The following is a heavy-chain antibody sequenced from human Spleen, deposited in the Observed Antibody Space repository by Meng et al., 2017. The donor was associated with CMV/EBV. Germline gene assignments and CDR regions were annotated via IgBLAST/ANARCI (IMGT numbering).Heavy chain of an antibody. V-gene: IGHV3-9*01. CDR2: IRWNSDTI. Sequence: SLKISCAASELTFDDYAMHWVRQAPGKGLEWVSGIRWNSDTIGYADSLKGRFTISRDNAKNSLYLQMNSLRAEDTAFYYCAREGDFWNTYIDYWGQGTLVTVSS. CDR3: AREGDFWNTYIDY. J-gene: IGHJ4*02. D-gene: IGHD3-3*01. CDR1: ELTFDDYA.